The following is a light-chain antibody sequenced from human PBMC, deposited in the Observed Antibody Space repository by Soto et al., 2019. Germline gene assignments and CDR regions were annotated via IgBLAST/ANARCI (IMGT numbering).Light chain of an antibody. J-gene: IGKJ2*01. V-gene: IGKV3-15*01. CDR2: GPS. CDR3: QQYNNWPYT. Sequence: EIVMTQSPATLSVSPGERATLSCRASQSVGSNLAWYQQKPGQPPRLLIFGPSPRATAIPARFSGGGSGTEFTLTISSLQSEDFAVYYCQQYNNWPYTFGQGTKVEIK. CDR1: QSVGSN.